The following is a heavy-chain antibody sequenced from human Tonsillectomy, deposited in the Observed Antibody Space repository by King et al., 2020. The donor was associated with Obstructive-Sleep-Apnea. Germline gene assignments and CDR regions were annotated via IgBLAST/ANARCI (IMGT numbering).Heavy chain of an antibody. V-gene: IGHV3-33*01. CDR3: ARVRIQLWYSMDV. J-gene: IGHJ6*02. CDR1: GFTFSSYG. D-gene: IGHD5-18*01. CDR2: IWYDGSNK. Sequence: VQLVEYGGGVVQPGRSLRLSCAASGFTFSSYGMHWVRQAPGKGLEWVAVIWYDGSNKYYADSVKGRFTISRDNSKNTLYLQMNSLRAEDTAVYYCARVRIQLWYSMDVWGQGTTVTVSS.